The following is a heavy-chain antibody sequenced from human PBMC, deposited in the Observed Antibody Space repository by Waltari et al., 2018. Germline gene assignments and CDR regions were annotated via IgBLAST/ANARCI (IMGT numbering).Heavy chain of an antibody. CDR2: INQDESER. CDR1: GFPFSSYG. V-gene: IGHV3-7*03. Sequence: EVQLVESGGDLVQPGGSLGVSCAASGFPFSSYGMTWVRQAPGKGLEWVANINQDESERYYVDSVRGRFTISRDNGKNLVWLQMNSLRAEDTAVYFCARWSQAMDVWGQGTPVTVSS. J-gene: IGHJ6*02. CDR3: ARWSQAMDV.